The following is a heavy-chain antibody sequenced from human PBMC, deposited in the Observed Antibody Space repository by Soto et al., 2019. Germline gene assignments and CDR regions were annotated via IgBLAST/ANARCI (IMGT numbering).Heavy chain of an antibody. Sequence: SETLSLTCTVSGGSISSSSYYWGWIRQPPGKGLEWIGSIYYSGSTYYNPSLKSRVTISVDTSKNQYSLKLNSVTAADTAVYYCARQEGVSSSWRSYYYYGMDVWGQGTTVTVSS. V-gene: IGHV4-39*01. J-gene: IGHJ6*02. CDR1: GGSISSSSYY. D-gene: IGHD6-13*01. CDR2: IYYSGST. CDR3: ARQEGVSSSWRSYYYYGMDV.